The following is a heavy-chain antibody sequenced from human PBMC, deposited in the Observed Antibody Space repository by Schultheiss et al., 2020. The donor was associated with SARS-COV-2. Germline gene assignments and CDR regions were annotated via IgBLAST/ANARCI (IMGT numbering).Heavy chain of an antibody. CDR3: AKDRRAAVY. CDR2: MNPNSGNT. CDR1: GYTFTSYG. D-gene: IGHD6-13*01. V-gene: IGHV1-8*02. J-gene: IGHJ1*01. Sequence: ASVKVSCKASGYTFTSYGISWVRQAPGQGLEWMGWMNPNSGNTGYAQKFQGRVTMTRNTSISTAYMELSSLRSEDTAVYYCAKDRRAAVYWGQGTLVTVSS.